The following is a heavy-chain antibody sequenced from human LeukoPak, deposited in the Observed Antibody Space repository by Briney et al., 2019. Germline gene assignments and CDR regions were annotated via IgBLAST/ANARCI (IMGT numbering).Heavy chain of an antibody. CDR3: ARVAACCPFDY. Sequence: GGSLRLSCAASGFTFSSYSMNWVRQAPGKGLEWVSSISSSSSYIYYADSVKGRFTISRDNAKNSLYLQMNSLRAEDTAVYYCARVAACCPFDYWGQGTLVTVSS. D-gene: IGHD6-13*01. V-gene: IGHV3-21*01. CDR2: ISSSSSYI. J-gene: IGHJ4*02. CDR1: GFTFSSYS.